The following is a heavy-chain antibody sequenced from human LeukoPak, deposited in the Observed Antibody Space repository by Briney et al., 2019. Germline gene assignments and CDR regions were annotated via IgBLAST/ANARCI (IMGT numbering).Heavy chain of an antibody. D-gene: IGHD5-24*01. CDR3: ARDDRRDGHNSAFDY. CDR2: IYSGGGT. CDR1: GFTVSSNY. J-gene: IGHJ4*02. V-gene: IGHV3-53*01. Sequence: GGSLRLSCVASGFTVSSNYMSWVRQAPGKGLEWVSVIYSGGGTYYADSVKGRFTISRDNSKNTLYLQMNSLSADDTAVYYCARDDRRDGHNSAFDYGGQGPPVTVSS.